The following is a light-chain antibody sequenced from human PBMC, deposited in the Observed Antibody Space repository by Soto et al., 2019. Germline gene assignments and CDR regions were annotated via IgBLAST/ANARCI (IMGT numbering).Light chain of an antibody. CDR2: DAS. J-gene: IGKJ1*01. CDR3: QQYNSYSWT. CDR1: QSVSKY. Sequence: DIQMTQSPSSLAASVGDRVTITCRASQSVSKYLNWYQQKPGKAPKLLIYDASSLESGVPSRFGGSGSGTEFTLTISSLQPDDFATYYCQQYNSYSWTFGQGTKVDIK. V-gene: IGKV1-5*01.